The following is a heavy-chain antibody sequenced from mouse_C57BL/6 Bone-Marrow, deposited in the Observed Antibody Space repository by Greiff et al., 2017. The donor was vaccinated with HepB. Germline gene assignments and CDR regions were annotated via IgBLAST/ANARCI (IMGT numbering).Heavy chain of an antibody. D-gene: IGHD2-2*01. CDR3: RCTEYGYDEPFEV. CDR2: IDPETGDT. J-gene: IGHJ1*03. Sequence: VQLQQSGAELVMPGASVTLSCKASGYTFTDYEMHWVKQTPVHGLEWIGAIDPETGDTAYNQKFKGKAILTADKSSRTAYMELRSLTSEDSAVYDCRCTEYGYDEPFEVWGTGPTVTVSS. V-gene: IGHV1-15*01. CDR1: GYTFTDYE.